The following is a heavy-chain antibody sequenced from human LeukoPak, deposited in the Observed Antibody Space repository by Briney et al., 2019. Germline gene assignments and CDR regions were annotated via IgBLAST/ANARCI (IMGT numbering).Heavy chain of an antibody. V-gene: IGHV1-69*01. CDR2: IIPIFGTA. Sequence: SVKVSCKASGGTFSSYAISLVRQAPGQGLEWMGGIIPIFGTANYAQKFQGRVTITADESTSTAYMELSSLRSEDTAVYYCARDLVTRRDCSSTSCYTPFDYWGQGTLVTVSS. CDR3: ARDLVTRRDCSSTSCYTPFDY. CDR1: GGTFSSYA. J-gene: IGHJ4*02. D-gene: IGHD2-2*02.